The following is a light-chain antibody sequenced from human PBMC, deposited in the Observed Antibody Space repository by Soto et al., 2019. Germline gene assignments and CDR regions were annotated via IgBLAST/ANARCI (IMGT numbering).Light chain of an antibody. CDR3: QHYNNWPLT. V-gene: IGKV4-1*01. J-gene: IGKJ2*01. CDR1: QSVLNSSNNKNY. Sequence: DIVMTQSPDSLAVSLGERATINCKSSQSVLNSSNNKNYLAWYQQKPGQPPRLLIYWASTRESGVPDRFSGSGSGTDFTLTISSLQAEDVAVYYCQHYNNWPLTFGQGTKVDIK. CDR2: WAS.